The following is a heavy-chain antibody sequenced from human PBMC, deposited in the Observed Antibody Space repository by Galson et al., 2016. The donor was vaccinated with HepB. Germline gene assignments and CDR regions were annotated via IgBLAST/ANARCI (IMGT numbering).Heavy chain of an antibody. J-gene: IGHJ4*02. Sequence: SLRLSCAASGFTFDDYVMHWVRQAPGKGLEWVSLISWDGDTTYYADSVKGRFTISRDNRKNSLFLQMNSLRTEDTALYYCAKDFSAATGSGFDYWGQGTLVTVSS. V-gene: IGHV3-43*01. CDR1: GFTFDDYV. CDR2: ISWDGDTT. CDR3: AKDFSAATGSGFDY. D-gene: IGHD6-13*01.